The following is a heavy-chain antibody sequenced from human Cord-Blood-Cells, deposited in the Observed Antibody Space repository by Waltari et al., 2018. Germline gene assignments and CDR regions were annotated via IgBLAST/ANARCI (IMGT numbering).Heavy chain of an antibody. CDR1: GGSISSYS. CDR2: IYTSGST. CDR3: ARGLRYYGSGSYYNYYYYYMDV. V-gene: IGHV4-4*07. J-gene: IGHJ6*03. Sequence: QVQLQESGPGLVKPSETLSLTCTVSGGSISSYSWSWIRQPAGKGLEWIGRIYTSGSTNYNPSLKSRVTMSVDTSKNQFSLKLGSVTAADTAVYYCARGLRYYGSGSYYNYYYYYMDVWGKGTTVTVSS. D-gene: IGHD3-10*01.